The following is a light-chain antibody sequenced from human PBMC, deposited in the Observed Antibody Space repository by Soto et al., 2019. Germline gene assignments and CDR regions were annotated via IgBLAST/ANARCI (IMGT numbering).Light chain of an antibody. Sequence: IVLTQSPGTLSIFPGERATLSCKASQSVSNNYLAWYQQKPGQAPRLLIYGASNRATGIPDRFSGSGSGTDFTLTIRRLQPEDFAVYYCQQYGSPGTFGQGTKVDI. CDR3: QQYGSPGT. V-gene: IGKV3-20*01. CDR1: QSVSNNY. CDR2: GAS. J-gene: IGKJ1*01.